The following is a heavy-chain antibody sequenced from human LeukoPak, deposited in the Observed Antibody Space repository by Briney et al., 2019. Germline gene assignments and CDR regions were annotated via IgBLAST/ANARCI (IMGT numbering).Heavy chain of an antibody. Sequence: SETLSLTCAVYGGSFSGYYWSWIRQPPGKGLEWIGEINHSGSTNYNPSLKSRVTISVDTSKNQFSLKLSSVTAADTAVYYCARAVDTAMDLFDYWGQGTLVTVSS. V-gene: IGHV4-34*01. CDR1: GGSFSGYY. J-gene: IGHJ4*02. CDR2: INHSGST. D-gene: IGHD5-18*01. CDR3: ARAVDTAMDLFDY.